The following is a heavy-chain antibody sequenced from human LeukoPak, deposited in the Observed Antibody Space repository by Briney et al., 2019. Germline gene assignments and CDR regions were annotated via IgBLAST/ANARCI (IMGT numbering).Heavy chain of an antibody. Sequence: ASVKVSCKASGYTFTGYYMHWVRQAPGQGLEWMGWINPNSGGTDYAQKFQGRVTMTRDTSITTAYMELNRLRSDDTAVYYCARDTAMVTYWFDPWGQGTLVTVSS. CDR1: GYTFTGYY. CDR3: ARDTAMVTYWFDP. CDR2: INPNSGGT. V-gene: IGHV1-2*02. J-gene: IGHJ5*02. D-gene: IGHD5-18*01.